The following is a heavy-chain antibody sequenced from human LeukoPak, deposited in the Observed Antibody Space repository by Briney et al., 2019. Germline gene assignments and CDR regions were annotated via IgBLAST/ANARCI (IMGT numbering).Heavy chain of an antibody. Sequence: SETLSLTCTVSGGSISSHYWSWIRQPPGKGLEWIGYIYYSGSTNYNPSLKSRVTISVDTSKNQFSLKLGSVTAADTAAYYCARLFSEYSSSSDWFDPWGQGTLVTVSS. CDR1: GGSISSHY. J-gene: IGHJ5*02. CDR3: ARLFSEYSSSSDWFDP. V-gene: IGHV4-59*11. CDR2: IYYSGST. D-gene: IGHD6-6*01.